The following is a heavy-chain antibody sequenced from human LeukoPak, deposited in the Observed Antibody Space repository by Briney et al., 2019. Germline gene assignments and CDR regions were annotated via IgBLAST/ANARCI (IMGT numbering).Heavy chain of an antibody. CDR3: ARDPGVSGWRNDAFDI. D-gene: IGHD6-19*01. J-gene: IGHJ3*02. CDR2: IYYSGST. Sequence: SETLSLTCTVSGGSISSSSYYWGWIRQPPGKGLEWIGSIYYSGSTYYNPSLKSRVTISVDTSKNQFSLKLSSVTAADTAVYYCARDPGVSGWRNDAFDIWGQGTMVTVSS. V-gene: IGHV4-39*02. CDR1: GGSISSSSYY.